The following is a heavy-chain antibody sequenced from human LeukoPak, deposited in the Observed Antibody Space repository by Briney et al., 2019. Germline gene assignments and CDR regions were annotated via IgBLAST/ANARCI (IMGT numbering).Heavy chain of an antibody. CDR1: GGSISSYY. D-gene: IGHD2-15*01. V-gene: IGHV4-59*08. CDR3: ARTLVVNWYDP. J-gene: IGHJ5*02. Sequence: SETLSLTCTVSGGSISSYYWSWIRQPPGKGLEWIGYIYYSGSTNYNPSLKSRVTISVDTSKNQFSLKLSSLTAADTAVYYCARTLVVNWYDPWGQGSLVTVSS. CDR2: IYYSGST.